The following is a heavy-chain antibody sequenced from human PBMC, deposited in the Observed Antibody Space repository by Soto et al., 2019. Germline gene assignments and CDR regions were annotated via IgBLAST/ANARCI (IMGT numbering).Heavy chain of an antibody. J-gene: IGHJ4*02. CDR2: ISSSSSTI. V-gene: IGHV3-48*01. CDR3: ARAQSYYFDY. Sequence: PGGSLGLSCAASGFPFSSYSMNWVRQAPGKGLEWVSYISSSSSTIYYADSVKGRFTISRDNAKNSLYLQMNSLRAEDTAVYYCARAQSYYFDYWGQGTLVTVSS. D-gene: IGHD3-16*02. CDR1: GFPFSSYS.